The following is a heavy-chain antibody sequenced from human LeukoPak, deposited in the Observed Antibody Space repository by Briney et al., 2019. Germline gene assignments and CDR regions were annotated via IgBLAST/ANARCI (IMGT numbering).Heavy chain of an antibody. V-gene: IGHV3-30*18. Sequence: GGSLRLPCAASGFTFSSYGIHWVRQSPGKGLEWVAVISFDGSYTYYSDSVKGRFTISRDNSKNTLYLQMNSLRVEDTAIYYCAKSLNDYGNYWGQGTLVTVSS. CDR3: AKSLNDYGNY. CDR1: GFTFSSYG. CDR2: ISFDGSYT. D-gene: IGHD4-17*01. J-gene: IGHJ4*02.